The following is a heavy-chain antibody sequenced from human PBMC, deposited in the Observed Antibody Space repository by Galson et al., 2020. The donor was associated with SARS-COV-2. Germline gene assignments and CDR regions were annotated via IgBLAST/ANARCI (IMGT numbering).Heavy chain of an antibody. CDR2: IHSTGNT. CDR3: ARTSSTGTREYYFGY. CDR1: GGSISTDDYY. D-gene: IGHD4-17*01. V-gene: IGHV4-30-4*01. J-gene: IGHJ4*02. Sequence: SETLSLTCAVSGGSISTDDYYWTWILQPPGKGLEWIGDIHSTGNTYYNPSLRSRVSTSIDTSKNQFSLKLTSVTTADTAVYFCARTSSTGTREYYFGYWGQGTLVTVSS.